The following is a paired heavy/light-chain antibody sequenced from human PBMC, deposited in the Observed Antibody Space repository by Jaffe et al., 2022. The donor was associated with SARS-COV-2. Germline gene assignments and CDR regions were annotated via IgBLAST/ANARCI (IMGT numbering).Light chain of an antibody. CDR2: DAS. Sequence: DIQMTQSPSSLSASVGDRVTLTCQASQDISNHLNWFQQQPGKAPKLLIYDASSLQTGVPSRFSGSGSGTDFTLTITNLQPEDIATFYCQQFHNLPLTFGGGTKVEI. CDR1: QDISNH. V-gene: IGKV1-33*01. CDR3: QQFHNLPLT. J-gene: IGKJ4*01.
Heavy chain of an antibody. D-gene: IGHD5-12*01. Sequence: EVQLVESGGGLVQPGGSLRLSCAASGFTFSNYAMNWVRQAPGKGLEWVSAISSSGATTYDADSVRGRFTISRDNSKNTLYLQMNSLRAEDTAVYYCARDVAPTRVRLPDYWGQGTLVTVSS. V-gene: IGHV3-23*04. CDR3: ARDVAPTRVRLPDY. CDR2: ISSSGATT. J-gene: IGHJ4*02. CDR1: GFTFSNYA.